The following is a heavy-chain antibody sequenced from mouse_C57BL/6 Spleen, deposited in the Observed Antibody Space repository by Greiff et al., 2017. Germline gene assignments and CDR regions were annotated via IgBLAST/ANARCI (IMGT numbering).Heavy chain of an antibody. D-gene: IGHD4-1*01. Sequence: EVQGVESGAGLVKPGGSLKLSCAASGFTFSSYAMSWVRQTPEQRLEWVAYISSGGGYIYYADTVKGRFTISRDNARNTLYLQMSSLKSEYTAMYYCTRDRSTGKGYFDVWGTGTTVTVSS. CDR3: TRDRSTGKGYFDV. V-gene: IGHV5-9-1*02. CDR2: ISSGGGYI. J-gene: IGHJ1*03. CDR1: GFTFSSYA.